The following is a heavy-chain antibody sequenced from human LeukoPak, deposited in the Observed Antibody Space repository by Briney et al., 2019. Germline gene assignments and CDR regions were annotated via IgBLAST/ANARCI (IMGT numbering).Heavy chain of an antibody. V-gene: IGHV1-2*02. D-gene: IGHD6-19*01. CDR1: GYTFTGYY. CDR3: AREAAVAGTGVYFDY. CDR2: INPDSGGT. Sequence: GASVNVSCKASGYTFTGYYMHWVRQAPGQGLEWMGWINPDSGGTNFAQKFQGRVTMTRDTSISTAYMDLSRLRSDDTAVYYCAREAAVAGTGVYFDYWGQGTLVTVSS. J-gene: IGHJ4*02.